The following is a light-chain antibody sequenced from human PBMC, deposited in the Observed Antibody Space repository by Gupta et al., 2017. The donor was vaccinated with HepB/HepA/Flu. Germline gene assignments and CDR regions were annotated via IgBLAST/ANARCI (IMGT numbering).Light chain of an antibody. CDR1: SSDVVIYNR. Sequence: HFPLPQPPSVSGPPGKSVTIPCIGPSSDVVIYNRVSWYHQPPGTAPKLMIYEVSNRPSGVPNRFSGSKSGNTASLTISGLQAEDKADYCCGSYTSSSTLVFGGGTKLTVL. CDR2: EVS. V-gene: IGLV2-18*02. CDR3: GSYTSSSTLV. J-gene: IGLJ2*01.